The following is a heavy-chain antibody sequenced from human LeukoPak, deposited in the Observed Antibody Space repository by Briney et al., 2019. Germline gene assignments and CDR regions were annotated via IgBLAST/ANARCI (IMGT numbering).Heavy chain of an antibody. Sequence: GGSLRLSCTASGFTFGVYAMSWVRQAPGKRLEWVGFIRSKTYGGTTEYAASPKGRFSISRDDSKSIAYLQLNSLKTEDTAVYYCTQQDSSTYYQFFHWGQGTLVTVSS. D-gene: IGHD3-22*01. J-gene: IGHJ4*02. CDR1: GFTFGVYA. V-gene: IGHV3-49*04. CDR3: TQQDSSTYYQFFH. CDR2: IRSKTYGGTT.